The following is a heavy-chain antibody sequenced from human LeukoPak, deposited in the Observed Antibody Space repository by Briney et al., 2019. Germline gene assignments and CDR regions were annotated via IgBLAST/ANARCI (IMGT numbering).Heavy chain of an antibody. V-gene: IGHV3-33*08. CDR1: GFTFSSYA. CDR2: IWYDGSNK. J-gene: IGHJ4*02. D-gene: IGHD1-26*01. Sequence: PGGSLRLSCAASGFTFSSYAMSWVRQAPGKGLEWVAVIWYDGSNKYYADSVKGRFTISRDNSKNTLYLQMNSLRAEDTAVYYCARDRGMGATPHPTDFDYWGQGTLVTVSS. CDR3: ARDRGMGATPHPTDFDY.